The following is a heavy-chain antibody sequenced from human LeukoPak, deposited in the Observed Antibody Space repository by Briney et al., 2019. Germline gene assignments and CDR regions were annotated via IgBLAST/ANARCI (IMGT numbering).Heavy chain of an antibody. CDR2: IHHSGGT. CDR1: SGSISSTEW. D-gene: IGHD1-14*01. CDR3: ATRWVLPGEPY. V-gene: IGHV4-4*02. Sequence: PSETLSLTCAGSSGSISSTEWYTWVRQPPGQGLEWIGGIHHSGGTNYNVSLKSRVTISLDKSKNHFSLDLTSMTAADTAVYYCATRWVLPGEPYWGQGTLVTVSS. J-gene: IGHJ4*02.